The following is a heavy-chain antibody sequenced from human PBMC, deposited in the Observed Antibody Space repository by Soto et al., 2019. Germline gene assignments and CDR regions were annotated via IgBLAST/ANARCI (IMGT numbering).Heavy chain of an antibody. D-gene: IGHD1-20*01. CDR3: ASSPQLYNWNPLSYYYYMDV. CDR1: GGSISSYY. CDR2: IYYSGST. J-gene: IGHJ6*03. V-gene: IGHV4-59*01. Sequence: SETLSLTCTVSGGSISSYYWSWIRQPPGKGLEWIGYIYYSGSTNYNPSLKSRVTISVDTSKNQFSLKLSSVTAADTAVYYCASSPQLYNWNPLSYYYYMDVWGKGTTVTVSS.